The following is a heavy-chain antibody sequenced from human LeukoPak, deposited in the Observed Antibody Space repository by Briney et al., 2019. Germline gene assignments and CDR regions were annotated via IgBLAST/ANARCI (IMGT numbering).Heavy chain of an antibody. V-gene: IGHV3-64*01. CDR3: ASSRGY. Sequence: GGSLRLSCAASGFTFSSYAMHWVRQAPGKGLEYVSAISSNGGSTYYANSVKGRFTISRDSSKNTLYLQMGSLRAEDMAVYYCASSRGYWGQGTLVTVSS. J-gene: IGHJ4*02. CDR2: ISSNGGST. CDR1: GFTFSSYA. D-gene: IGHD2-2*01.